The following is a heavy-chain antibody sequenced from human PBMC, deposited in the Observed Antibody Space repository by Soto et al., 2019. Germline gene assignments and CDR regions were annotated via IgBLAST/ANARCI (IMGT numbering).Heavy chain of an antibody. CDR3: ARLTNIFDFDY. V-gene: IGHV5-51*01. CDR1: GYSFTNYW. CDR2: IYHGDSDT. Sequence: PGESLKISCKGSGYSFTNYWIGCVRQMPGKGLEWIVLIYHGDSDTRYSPSFQGQVTISADKAISTAYLQWSSLKASDTAMYHCARLTNIFDFDYGGHGTRVTVS. D-gene: IGHD2-21*01. J-gene: IGHJ4*01.